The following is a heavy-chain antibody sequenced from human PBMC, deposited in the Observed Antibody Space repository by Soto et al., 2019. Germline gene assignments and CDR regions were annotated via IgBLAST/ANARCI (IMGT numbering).Heavy chain of an antibody. V-gene: IGHV4-31*03. CDR3: AKAFGKGWFEP. D-gene: IGHD3-3*01. Sequence: QVQLQESGPGLVKPSQTLSLTCTVSGGSISSGGYYWSWIRQYPGTGLEWIGNINYSGSTYYNPSLNSXXTXPXXTSKNQFTLKLNSVTAADTAVYYCAKAFGKGWFEPWGPGTLVTVSS. CDR2: INYSGST. CDR1: GGSISSGGYY. J-gene: IGHJ5*02.